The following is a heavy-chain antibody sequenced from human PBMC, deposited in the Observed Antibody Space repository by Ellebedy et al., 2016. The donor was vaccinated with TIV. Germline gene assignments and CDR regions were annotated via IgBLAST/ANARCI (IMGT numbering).Heavy chain of an antibody. CDR3: ASNPRYYCYGMDV. V-gene: IGHV3-11*01. D-gene: IGHD1-14*01. J-gene: IGHJ6*02. CDR1: GFTFSDYY. Sequence: GESLKISXAASGFTFSDYYMSWIRQAPGKGLEWVSYISSSGSTIYYAASVKGRFTICRDNAKNSLYLQMNSLRAEDTAVYYCASNPRYYCYGMDVWGQGTTVTVSS. CDR2: ISSSGSTI.